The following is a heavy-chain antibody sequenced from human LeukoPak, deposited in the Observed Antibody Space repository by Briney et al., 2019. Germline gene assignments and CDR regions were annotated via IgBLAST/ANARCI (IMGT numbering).Heavy chain of an antibody. J-gene: IGHJ4*02. CDR1: GFSFGNYW. CDR2: INNDGSST. Sequence: GGSLRLSCAASGFSFGNYWMHWVRQAPGKGLMWVSRINNDGSSTVYADSVRGRFTISRDNAKNTLSLQMNSLRAEDTAVYYCARGFIGPDYWGQGTLVTASS. CDR3: ARGFIGPDY. D-gene: IGHD2-15*01. V-gene: IGHV3-74*01.